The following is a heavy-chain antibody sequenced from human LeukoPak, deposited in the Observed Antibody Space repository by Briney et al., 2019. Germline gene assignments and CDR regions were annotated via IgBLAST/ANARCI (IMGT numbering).Heavy chain of an antibody. CDR1: GGSISPYY. Sequence: SETLSLTCTVSGGSISPYYWSWLRQPPGKGLEWIGYIHYSGSTNYNPSLKSRVTISVDTSNNQFSLKLSSVTAADAAVYYCARVLMVVAATDAFGIWGQGTTVTVSS. D-gene: IGHD2-15*01. CDR2: IHYSGST. CDR3: ARVLMVVAATDAFGI. J-gene: IGHJ3*02. V-gene: IGHV4-59*01.